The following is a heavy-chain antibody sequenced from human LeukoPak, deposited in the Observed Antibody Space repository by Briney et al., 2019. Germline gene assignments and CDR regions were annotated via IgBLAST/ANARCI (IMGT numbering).Heavy chain of an antibody. CDR3: ASGAAAGTDYYYYMDV. Sequence: ASVKVSCKASGGTFSSYAISWVRQAPGQGREWMGGIIPIFGTANYAQKFQGGVTITTDESTSTAYMELSSLRSEETAVYYCASGAAAGTDYYYYMDVWGKGTTVTVSS. D-gene: IGHD6-13*01. V-gene: IGHV1-69*05. CDR1: GGTFSSYA. J-gene: IGHJ6*03. CDR2: IIPIFGTA.